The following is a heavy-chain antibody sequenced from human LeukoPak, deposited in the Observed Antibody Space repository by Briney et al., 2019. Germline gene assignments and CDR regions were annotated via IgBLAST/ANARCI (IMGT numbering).Heavy chain of an antibody. Sequence: PGGSLRLSCAASGFTFSSYWMSWVRQASGKGLEWVANIKQDGSEKYYVDSVKGRFTISRDNAKNSVYLQMNSLRAEDTAVYYCARGGSGSYYKSRFDYWGQGTLVTVSS. J-gene: IGHJ4*02. D-gene: IGHD3-10*01. CDR1: GFTFSSYW. V-gene: IGHV3-7*01. CDR2: IKQDGSEK. CDR3: ARGGSGSYYKSRFDY.